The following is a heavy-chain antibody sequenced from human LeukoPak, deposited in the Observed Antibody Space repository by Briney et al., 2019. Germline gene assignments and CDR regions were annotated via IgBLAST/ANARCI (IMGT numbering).Heavy chain of an antibody. D-gene: IGHD5-12*01. CDR3: ARSGAPYYYYYYGMDV. CDR1: GYTFTSYG. V-gene: IGHV1-18*01. J-gene: IGHJ6*02. Sequence: ASVKVSCKASGYTFTSYGISWVRQAPGQGLEWMGWISAYNGNTNYAQKLQGRVTMTTDTSTSTAYMELRSLRSGDTAVYYCARSGAPYYYYYYGMDVWGQGTTVTVSS. CDR2: ISAYNGNT.